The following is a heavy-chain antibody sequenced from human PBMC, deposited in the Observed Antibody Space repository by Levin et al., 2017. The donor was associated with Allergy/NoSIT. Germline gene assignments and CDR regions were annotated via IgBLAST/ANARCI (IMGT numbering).Heavy chain of an antibody. Sequence: GESLKISCAASGFTFSSYAMHWVRQAPGKGLEWVAVISYDGSNKYYADSVKGRFTISRDNSKNTLYLQMNSLRAEDTAVYYCARARGPYSSGWYKPGFDYWGQGTLVTVSS. J-gene: IGHJ4*02. CDR3: ARARGPYSSGWYKPGFDY. CDR1: GFTFSSYA. D-gene: IGHD6-19*01. CDR2: ISYDGSNK. V-gene: IGHV3-30-3*01.